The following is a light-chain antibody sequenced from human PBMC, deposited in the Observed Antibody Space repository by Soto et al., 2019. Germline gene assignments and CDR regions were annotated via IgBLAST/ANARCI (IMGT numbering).Light chain of an antibody. J-gene: IGLJ7*01. CDR3: QAWDSSTFAV. Sequence: SYELTQPPSVSVSPGQTASITCSGDKLGDKYVCWYQQKPGQSPVLVIYQDSKRPSGIPERFSGSNSGNTATLTISGTQAMDEADYYCQAWDSSTFAVFGGGTQLTVL. V-gene: IGLV3-1*01. CDR1: KLGDKY. CDR2: QDS.